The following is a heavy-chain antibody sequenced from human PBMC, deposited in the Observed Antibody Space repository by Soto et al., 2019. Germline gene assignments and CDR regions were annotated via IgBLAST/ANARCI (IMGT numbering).Heavy chain of an antibody. V-gene: IGHV1-18*04. CDR1: GYTFTTYG. Sequence: QPQLVQSGPEVRKPGASVNVSCKASGYTFTTYGISWVRQAPGRGLEWMGWIGGYNGDSHNAQKFQGRLTMTRDTSTKTAYMELRSLRSDDTAVYYCARVGNNGWPLEYDYGGQGTLVIVSS. CDR2: IGGYNGDS. CDR3: ARVGNNGWPLEYDY. J-gene: IGHJ4*02. D-gene: IGHD2-8*01.